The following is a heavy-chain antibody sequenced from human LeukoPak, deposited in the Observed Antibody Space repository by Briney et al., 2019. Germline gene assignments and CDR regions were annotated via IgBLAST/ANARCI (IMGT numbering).Heavy chain of an antibody. Sequence: SETLSLTCTVSGGSISSYYWSWIRQRAGKGLEWIGRIYTSGSTNYNPSLKSRVTMSVDTSKNQFSLKLSSVTAADTAVYYCARSDGYSGYEPPDYWGQGTLVTVSS. V-gene: IGHV4-4*07. D-gene: IGHD5-12*01. J-gene: IGHJ4*02. CDR2: IYTSGST. CDR3: ARSDGYSGYEPPDY. CDR1: GGSISSYY.